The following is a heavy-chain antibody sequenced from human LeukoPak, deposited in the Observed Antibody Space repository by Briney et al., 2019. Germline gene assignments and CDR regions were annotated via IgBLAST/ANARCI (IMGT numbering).Heavy chain of an antibody. CDR3: AKASHLRLKWLFQTHYFDY. CDR2: ISGSGGST. Sequence: LPGGSLRLSCAASGFTFSNYWMSWVRQAPGKGLEWVSAISGSGGSTYYADSVKGRFTISRDNSKNTLYLQMNSLRAEDTAVYYCAKASHLRLKWLFQTHYFDYWGQGTLVTVSS. J-gene: IGHJ4*02. V-gene: IGHV3-23*01. CDR1: GFTFSNYW. D-gene: IGHD3-3*01.